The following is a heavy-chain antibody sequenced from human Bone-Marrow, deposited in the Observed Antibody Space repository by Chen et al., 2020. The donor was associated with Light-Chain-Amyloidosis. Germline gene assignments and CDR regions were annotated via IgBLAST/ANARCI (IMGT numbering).Heavy chain of an antibody. CDR3: ARHILPGAIRAFEI. D-gene: IGHD2-2*01. Sequence: EVQLLEPGGGLVQPGGSLRLSCAAYGYTFKPLAINLLRQAPGKGLDWVSTINTANGDAYYADSVKGRFTISGDNSKNTVYLQMSSLRAEDTALYYCARHILPGAIRAFEIWGQGTMVTVSS. CDR1: GYTFKPLA. J-gene: IGHJ3*02. V-gene: IGHV3-23*01. CDR2: INTANGDA.